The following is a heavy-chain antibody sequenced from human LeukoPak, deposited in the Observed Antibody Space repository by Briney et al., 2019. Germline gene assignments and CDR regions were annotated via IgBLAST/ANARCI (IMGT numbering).Heavy chain of an antibody. J-gene: IGHJ4*02. D-gene: IGHD2-21*02. CDR2: INPNSGGT. Sequence: ASVKVSCKTSGYTFTSYYIHWVRQAPGQGLEWMGWINPNSGGTNYAQKFQGRVTMTRDTSISTAYMELSRLRSDDTAVYYCARSYCRGGDCYFDYWGQGTLVTVSS. CDR1: GYTFTSYY. CDR3: ARSYCRGGDCYFDY. V-gene: IGHV1-2*02.